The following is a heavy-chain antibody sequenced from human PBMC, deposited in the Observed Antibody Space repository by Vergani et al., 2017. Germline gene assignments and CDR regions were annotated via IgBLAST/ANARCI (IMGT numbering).Heavy chain of an antibody. J-gene: IGHJ4*02. D-gene: IGHD1-26*01. V-gene: IGHV5-51*01. CDR2: IYPGDSDT. Sequence: EKQLVQSGSETKKPGESLKISCKGSGYSFTSYWIGWVRQMPGKGLEWMGIIYPGDSDTRYSPSFQGQVTISADKSISTAYLQWSSLKASDTAMYYCARPQRGIVGATAVDYWGQGTLVTASS. CDR1: GYSFTSYW. CDR3: ARPQRGIVGATAVDY.